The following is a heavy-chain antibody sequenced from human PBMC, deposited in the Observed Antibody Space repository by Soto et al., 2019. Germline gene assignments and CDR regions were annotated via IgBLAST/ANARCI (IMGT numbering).Heavy chain of an antibody. J-gene: IGHJ4*02. Sequence: GASVKVSCKAPGYTFTGYYMHWVRQAPGQGLEWMGWINPNSGGTNYAQKFQGRVTMTRDTSISTAYMELSRLRSDDTAVYYCARIFGGYVPLDYWGQGTLVTVSS. CDR3: ARIFGGYVPLDY. CDR2: INPNSGGT. CDR1: GYTFTGYY. D-gene: IGHD5-12*01. V-gene: IGHV1-2*02.